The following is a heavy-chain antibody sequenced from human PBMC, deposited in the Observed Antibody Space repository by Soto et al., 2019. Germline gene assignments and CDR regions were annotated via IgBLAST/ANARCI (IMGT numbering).Heavy chain of an antibody. J-gene: IGHJ4*02. CDR1: GFKFSDNA. V-gene: IGHV3-23*01. Sequence: EVQLLDSGGGWVQPGGSLRLSCAASGFKFSDNAMSWVRQAPGKGLEWVAAISGYGDTTYYVESVKGRFTISRDNSNNTMFLQMKNLRAEDTAVYYCARGLHSESLYLSLAAYWGQGILVTVSS. CDR2: ISGYGDTT. D-gene: IGHD3-16*02. CDR3: ARGLHSESLYLSLAAY.